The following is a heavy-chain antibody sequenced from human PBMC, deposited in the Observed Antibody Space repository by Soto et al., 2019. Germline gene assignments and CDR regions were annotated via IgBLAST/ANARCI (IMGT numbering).Heavy chain of an antibody. CDR2: SSSSSSYI. CDR3: ARPPNYDFWSGYSGVHYYGMDV. V-gene: IGHV3-21*01. D-gene: IGHD3-3*01. Sequence: EVQLVESGGGLVKPGGSLRLSCAASGFTFSTYSMNWVRQAPGKGLEWVSSSSSSSSYIYYADSLKGRFTISRDNAKNSLYLQMNSLRAEDTAVYYCARPPNYDFWSGYSGVHYYGMDVWGQGTTVTVSS. J-gene: IGHJ6*02. CDR1: GFTFSTYS.